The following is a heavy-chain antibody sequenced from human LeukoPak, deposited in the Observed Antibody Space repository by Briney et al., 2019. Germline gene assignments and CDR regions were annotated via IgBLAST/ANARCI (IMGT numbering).Heavy chain of an antibody. J-gene: IGHJ3*02. CDR1: GYTFTGYY. V-gene: IGHV1-18*04. D-gene: IGHD1-26*01. CDR3: ARDMVTYSGSPDAFDI. Sequence: ASVKVSCKASGYTFTGYYMHWVRQAPGQGLEWMGWISAYNGNTNYAQKLQGRVTMTTDTSTSTAYMELRSLRSDDTAVYYCARDMVTYSGSPDAFDIWGQGTMVTVSS. CDR2: ISAYNGNT.